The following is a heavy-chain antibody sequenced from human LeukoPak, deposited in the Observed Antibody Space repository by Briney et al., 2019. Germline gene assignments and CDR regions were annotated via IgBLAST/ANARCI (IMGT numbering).Heavy chain of an antibody. D-gene: IGHD3-10*01. CDR2: INSDGSST. J-gene: IGHJ4*02. V-gene: IGHV3-74*01. CDR1: GFTFSSYW. CDR3: AKEVFTPWYGGYYFDF. Sequence: GGSLRLSCAASGFTFSSYWMHWVRQAPGKGLVWVSRINSDGSSTSYADSVKGRFTISRDNAKNTLYVQMNSLRAEDTAVYYCAKEVFTPWYGGYYFDFWGQGTLVTVSS.